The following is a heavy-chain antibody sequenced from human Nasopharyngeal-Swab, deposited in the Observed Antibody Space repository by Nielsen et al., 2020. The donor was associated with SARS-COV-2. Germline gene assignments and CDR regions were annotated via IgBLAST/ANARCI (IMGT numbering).Heavy chain of an antibody. CDR1: GFPFSSYS. V-gene: IGHV3-48*02. D-gene: IGHD7-27*01. CDR2: ISSSSSTI. CDR3: ARDRAANWGNPLGEGFDY. Sequence: GGSLRLSFAASGFPFSSYSMNWVRQAPGKGLEWVSYISSSSSTIYYADSVKGRFTISRDNAKNSLYLQMNSLRDEDTAVYYCARDRAANWGNPLGEGFDYWGQGTLVTVSS. J-gene: IGHJ4*02.